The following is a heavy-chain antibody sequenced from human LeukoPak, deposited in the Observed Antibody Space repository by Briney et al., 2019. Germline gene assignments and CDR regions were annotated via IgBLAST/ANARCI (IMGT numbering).Heavy chain of an antibody. CDR2: ISAYNGNT. CDR1: GYTFTSYG. D-gene: IGHD2-2*01. Sequence: VASVKVSCKASGYTFTSYGISWVRQAPGQGLEWMGWISAYNGNTNYAQKLQGRVTMTTDTSTSTAYMELRSLRSDDTAVYYCASGYCSSTSCYERYDAFDIWGQGTMVTVSS. J-gene: IGHJ3*02. V-gene: IGHV1-18*01. CDR3: ASGYCSSTSCYERYDAFDI.